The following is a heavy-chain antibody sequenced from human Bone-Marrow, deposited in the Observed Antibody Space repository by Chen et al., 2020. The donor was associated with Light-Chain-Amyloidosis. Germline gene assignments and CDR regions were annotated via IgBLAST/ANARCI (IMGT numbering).Heavy chain of an antibody. CDR3: ARDSGESAADDY. V-gene: IGHV3-21*05. CDR2: IGGLTTAI. J-gene: IGHJ4*02. D-gene: IGHD6-13*01. Sequence: EVHLVESGGGLVKPGGSLRLSCAGSNFTFDVYTMNWVRLTPGKGLEWISYIGGLTTAIFYAGSVRGRFTISRDNAKNLVYLQMDSLRVEDTAVYYCARDSGESAADDYWGQGTLVTVSS. CDR1: NFTFDVYT.